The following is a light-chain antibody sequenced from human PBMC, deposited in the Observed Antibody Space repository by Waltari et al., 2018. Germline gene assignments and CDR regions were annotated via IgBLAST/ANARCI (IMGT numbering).Light chain of an antibody. V-gene: IGLV1-47*02. J-gene: IGLJ2*01. Sequence: SVLTQPPSASGAPGQRVTISCSGSSSNIGSHYVYWYQQLPGPAPKLLIYTDDQRAAGVPDRFSASKSGTSASLAISGLRSEDEADYYCAAWDDSPSGHVVFGGGTKLTVL. CDR2: TDD. CDR3: AAWDDSPSGHVV. CDR1: SSNIGSHY.